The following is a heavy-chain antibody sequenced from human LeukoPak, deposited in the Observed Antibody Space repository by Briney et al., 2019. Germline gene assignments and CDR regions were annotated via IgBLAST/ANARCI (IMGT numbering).Heavy chain of an antibody. CDR2: IYHSGST. Sequence: SETLSLTCAVSGYSISSGYYWGWIRQPPGKGLGWIGSIYHSGSTYYNPSLKSRVTISVDTSKNQFSLKLSSVTAADTAVYYCASRDLYSSSNDYWGQGTLVTVSS. J-gene: IGHJ4*02. CDR1: GYSISSGYY. CDR3: ASRDLYSSSNDY. D-gene: IGHD6-6*01. V-gene: IGHV4-38-2*01.